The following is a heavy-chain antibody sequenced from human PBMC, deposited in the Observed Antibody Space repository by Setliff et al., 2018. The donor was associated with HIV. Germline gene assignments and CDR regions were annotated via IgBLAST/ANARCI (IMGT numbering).Heavy chain of an antibody. CDR1: GGSISSHY. D-gene: IGHD3-3*01. J-gene: IGHJ4*02. V-gene: IGHV4-59*11. CDR3: ARLGYYNLWSGYWTDF. CDR2: IYYSGST. Sequence: SETLSLTCTVSGGSISSHYWSWIRQPPGKGLEWIGSIYYSGSTNYNPSLKSRVTISVDTSKNQFSLKLSSVTVADTAVYFCARLGYYNLWSGYWTDFWGQGMLVTVSS.